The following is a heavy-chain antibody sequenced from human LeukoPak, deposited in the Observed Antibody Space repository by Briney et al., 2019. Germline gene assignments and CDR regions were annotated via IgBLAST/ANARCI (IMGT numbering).Heavy chain of an antibody. V-gene: IGHV3-11*03. D-gene: IGHD2-15*01. CDR3: AGYYCSSGTCRKYLDY. Sequence: PGGSLRLSCAASGFTFSDYYMSWIRQAPGKGLEWVSYISSSSSYTNYADSVKGRFTISRDNSKNTLFLQMSSLRAEDTAVYYCAGYYCSSGTCRKYLDYWGQGTLVTVSS. J-gene: IGHJ4*02. CDR1: GFTFSDYY. CDR2: ISSSSSYT.